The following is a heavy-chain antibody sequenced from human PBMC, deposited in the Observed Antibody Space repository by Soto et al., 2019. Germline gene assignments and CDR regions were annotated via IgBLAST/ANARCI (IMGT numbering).Heavy chain of an antibody. CDR2: INQDGSEK. CDR3: ARASPGMDV. V-gene: IGHV3-7*01. J-gene: IGHJ6*02. Sequence: GSLRLSCAGSQFTFSNYWMNWARQAPGKGLEWVANINQDGSEKYYVDSVKGRFTISRDIAKNSLFLQMNSLRADDAAVYYCARASPGMDVWGQGTTVTVSS. CDR1: QFTFSNYW.